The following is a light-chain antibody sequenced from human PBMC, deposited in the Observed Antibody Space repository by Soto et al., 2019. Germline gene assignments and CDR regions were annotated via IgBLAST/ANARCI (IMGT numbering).Light chain of an antibody. CDR3: SSYTSSSTFAV. V-gene: IGLV2-18*02. Sequence: QSALTQPPSVSGSPGQAVTISCTGTSSDFGSYNRVSWYQQPPGTAPKLMIYEVSHRPSGVPDRFSGSKSGNTASLTISGLQAEDEADYYCSSYTSSSTFAVFGGGTKLTVL. CDR1: SSDFGSYNR. J-gene: IGLJ2*01. CDR2: EVS.